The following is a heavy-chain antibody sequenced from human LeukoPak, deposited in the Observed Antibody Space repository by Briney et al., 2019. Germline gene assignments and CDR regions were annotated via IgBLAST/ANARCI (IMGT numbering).Heavy chain of an antibody. Sequence: GGSLRLSCAASGFTFSSYWMTWVRQAPGKGLEWVANIKQDGSVKQYVGSVKGRFTISRDNAKNSLYLQMNSLRAEDTAVYYCARDTNGWNDYWGQRTLVTVSS. CDR3: ARDTNGWNDY. D-gene: IGHD2-8*01. J-gene: IGHJ4*02. CDR2: IKQDGSVK. CDR1: GFTFSSYW. V-gene: IGHV3-7*01.